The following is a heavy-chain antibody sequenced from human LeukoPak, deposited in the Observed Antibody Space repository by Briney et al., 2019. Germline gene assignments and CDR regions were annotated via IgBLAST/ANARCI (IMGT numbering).Heavy chain of an antibody. D-gene: IGHD3-10*01. Sequence: GGSLRLSCAASGFTFSSYAMHWVRQAPGQGLEWMGIINPSGVSTSYAQKFQGRVTMTRDTSTSTVYMELSSLRSEGTAVYDCASSDYYGSGSSDYWGQGTLVTVSS. CDR3: ASSDYYGSGSSDY. J-gene: IGHJ4*02. CDR1: GFTFSSYA. V-gene: IGHV1-46*01. CDR2: INPSGVST.